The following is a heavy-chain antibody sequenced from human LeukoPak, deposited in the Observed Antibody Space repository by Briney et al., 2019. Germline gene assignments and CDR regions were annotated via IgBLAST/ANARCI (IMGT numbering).Heavy chain of an antibody. V-gene: IGHV4-38-2*01. CDR1: GYSISSGYY. CDR3: ARHVVPAAQSSYMGV. J-gene: IGHJ6*03. Sequence: PSETLSLTCAVSGYSISSGYYWGWIRQPPGKGLEWIGSIYHSGSTYYNPSLKSRVTISVDTSKNQFSLKLNSVTAADTSLCYCARHVVPAAQSSYMGVWGKGTTVTVSS. D-gene: IGHD2-2*01. CDR2: IYHSGST.